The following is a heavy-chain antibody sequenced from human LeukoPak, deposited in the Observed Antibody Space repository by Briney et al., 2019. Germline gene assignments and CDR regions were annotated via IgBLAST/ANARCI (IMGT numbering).Heavy chain of an antibody. Sequence: GGSLRLSCAASGFTFSSYAMHWVRQAPGEGLEWVAVISYDGSNKYYADSVKGRFTISRDNSKNTLYLQMNSLRAEDTAVYYCARSPKDSSGYYFDYWGQGTLVTVSS. CDR1: GFTFSSYA. CDR3: ARSPKDSSGYYFDY. D-gene: IGHD3-22*01. V-gene: IGHV3-30*04. CDR2: ISYDGSNK. J-gene: IGHJ4*02.